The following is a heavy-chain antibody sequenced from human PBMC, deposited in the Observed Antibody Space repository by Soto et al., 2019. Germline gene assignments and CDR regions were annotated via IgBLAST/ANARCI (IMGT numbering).Heavy chain of an antibody. J-gene: IGHJ4*02. CDR3: ARAHDYSNYLDY. CDR2: INHSGST. CDR1: GGSFSGYY. Sequence: PSETLSLTCAVYGGSFSGYYWSWIRQPPGKGLEWIGEINHSGSTNYNPSLKSRVTISVDTSKNQFSLKLSSVTAADTAEYYCARAHDYSNYLDYWGQGTLVTVSS. V-gene: IGHV4-34*01. D-gene: IGHD4-4*01.